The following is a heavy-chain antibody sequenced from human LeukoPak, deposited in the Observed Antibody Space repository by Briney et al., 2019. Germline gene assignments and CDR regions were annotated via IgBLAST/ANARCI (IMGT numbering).Heavy chain of an antibody. J-gene: IGHJ3*02. V-gene: IGHV3-23*01. CDR1: GFTFSSYA. CDR2: ISGSGGST. D-gene: IGHD3-22*01. CDR3: AKDYYDSSGYITDAFDI. Sequence: PGGSLRLSCAASGFTFSSYAMSWVRQAPGKGLEWVSAISGSGGSTYYADSVKGRFTISRDNSKNTLYLQMNSPRAEDTAVYYCAKDYYDSSGYITDAFDIWGQGTMVTVSS.